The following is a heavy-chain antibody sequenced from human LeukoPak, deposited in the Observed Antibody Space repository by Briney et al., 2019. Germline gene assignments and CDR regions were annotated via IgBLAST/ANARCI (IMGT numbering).Heavy chain of an antibody. V-gene: IGHV4-34*01. CDR3: ARSDYYDSSGYHVDYYGMDV. CDR2: INHSGST. J-gene: IGHJ6*02. D-gene: IGHD3-22*01. Sequence: PGGSLRLSCAASGFTFSSYSMNWVRQPPGKGLEWIGEINHSGSTNYNPSLKSRVTISVDTSKNQFSLKLSSVTAADTAVYYCARSDYYDSSGYHVDYYGMDVWGQGTTVTVSS. CDR1: GFTFSSYS.